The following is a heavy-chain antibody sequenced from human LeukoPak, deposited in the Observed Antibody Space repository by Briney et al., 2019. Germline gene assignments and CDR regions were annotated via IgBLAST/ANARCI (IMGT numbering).Heavy chain of an antibody. Sequence: GGSLRLSCAASGFTFSSYGMHWVRQAPGKGLKWVAVISYDGSNKYYADSVKGRFTISRDNSRNTLYLQMNSLRAEDTAVYYCAKDRAAAGMGYFDYWGQGTLVTVSS. CDR3: AKDRAAAGMGYFDY. J-gene: IGHJ4*02. CDR2: ISYDGSNK. D-gene: IGHD6-13*01. V-gene: IGHV3-30*18. CDR1: GFTFSSYG.